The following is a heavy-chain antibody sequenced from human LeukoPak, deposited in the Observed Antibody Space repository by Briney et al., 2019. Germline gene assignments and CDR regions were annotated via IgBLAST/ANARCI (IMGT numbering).Heavy chain of an antibody. J-gene: IGHJ4*02. CDR3: AREDDWNYEDY. CDR1: GFTFSNYW. Sequence: GGSLRLSCAASGFTFSNYWMSWVRQAPGKGLEWVTNIKQDGSEKYYVNSVKGRFTISGDNAKNSLYLQMNSLRAEDTAIYYCAREDDWNYEDYWGQGTLVTVSS. D-gene: IGHD1-7*01. CDR2: IKQDGSEK. V-gene: IGHV3-7*01.